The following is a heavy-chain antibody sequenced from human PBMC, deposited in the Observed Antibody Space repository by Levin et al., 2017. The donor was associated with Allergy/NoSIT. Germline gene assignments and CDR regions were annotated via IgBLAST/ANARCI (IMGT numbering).Heavy chain of an antibody. CDR3: ARLREFPDY. CDR1: GFTFSSYW. D-gene: IGHD3-10*01. V-gene: IGHV3-7*01. J-gene: IGHJ4*02. CDR2: IKQDESEK. Sequence: ASVKVSCAAGGFTFSSYWMSWVRQAPGKGLEWVANIKQDESEKYYVDSVKGRFTISRDNAKNSLYLQMNSLRAEDTAVYYCARLREFPDYWGQGTLVTVSS.